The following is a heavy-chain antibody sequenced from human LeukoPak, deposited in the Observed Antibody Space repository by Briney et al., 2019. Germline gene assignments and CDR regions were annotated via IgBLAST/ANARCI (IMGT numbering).Heavy chain of an antibody. Sequence: GGSLRLSCAASGFTFSSYGMHWVRQAPGKGLEWVAVISYDGSNKYYADSVKGRFTISRDNSKNTLYLQMNSLRAEDTAVYYCAKDWDYVGAFDIWGQGTMVTVSS. V-gene: IGHV3-30*18. CDR2: ISYDGSNK. J-gene: IGHJ3*02. D-gene: IGHD4-17*01. CDR3: AKDWDYVGAFDI. CDR1: GFTFSSYG.